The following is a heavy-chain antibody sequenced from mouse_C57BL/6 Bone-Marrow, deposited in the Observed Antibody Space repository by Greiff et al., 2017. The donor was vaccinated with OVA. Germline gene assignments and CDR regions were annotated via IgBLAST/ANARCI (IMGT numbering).Heavy chain of an antibody. D-gene: IGHD3-3*01. V-gene: IGHV5-16*01. Sequence: EVQLVESEGGLVQPGSSMKLSCTASGFTFSDYYMAWVGQVPEKGLEWVANINYDGSSTYYLDSLKSRYIISRDNAKNILYLQMSSLKSEDTATYYCARGGWDWYFDVWGTGTTVTVSS. CDR2: INYDGSST. J-gene: IGHJ1*03. CDR1: GFTFSDYY. CDR3: ARGGWDWYFDV.